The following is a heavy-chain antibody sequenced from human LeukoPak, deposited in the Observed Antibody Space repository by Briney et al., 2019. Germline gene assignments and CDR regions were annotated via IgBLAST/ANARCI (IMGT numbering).Heavy chain of an antibody. CDR3: ATGIYDILTGYQPYYFDY. CDR2: FDPEDGET. Sequence: ASVKVSCKVSGYTLTELSMHWVRQAPGKGLEWMGGFDPEDGETIYAQKFQGRVTLTEDTSTDTAYMELSSLRSEDTAVYYCATGIYDILTGYQPYYFDYWGQGTLVTVSS. D-gene: IGHD3-9*01. J-gene: IGHJ4*02. V-gene: IGHV1-24*01. CDR1: GYTLTELS.